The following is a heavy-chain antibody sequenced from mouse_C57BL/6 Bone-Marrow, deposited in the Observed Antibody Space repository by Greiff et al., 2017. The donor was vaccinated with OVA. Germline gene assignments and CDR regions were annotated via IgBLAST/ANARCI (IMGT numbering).Heavy chain of an antibody. CDR2: INYDGSST. J-gene: IGHJ2*01. CDR3: ARHYTYYFDY. V-gene: IGHV5-16*01. Sequence: EVQLVESEGGLVQPGSSMKLSCTASGFTFSDYYMAWVRQVPEKGLEWVANINYDGSSTYYLDSLKSRFIISRDNAKNILYLQMSSLKSEDTATYYCARHYTYYFDYWGQGTTLTVSS. CDR1: GFTFSDYY. D-gene: IGHD1-2*01.